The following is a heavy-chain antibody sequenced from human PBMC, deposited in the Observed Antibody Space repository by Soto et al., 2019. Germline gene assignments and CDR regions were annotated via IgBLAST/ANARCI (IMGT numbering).Heavy chain of an antibody. J-gene: IGHJ4*02. CDR3: ARHGSN. V-gene: IGHV4-39*01. CDR1: GFSISSSSYY. Sequence: AETLSLTCAVSGFSISSSSYYWGWIRRPPGKGLEWIGTIYDSGITYYNPSLKSRVTISVDTSKNQFSLKMTSVTAAETAVYYCARHGSNWGQGTLVTVSS. CDR2: IYDSGIT.